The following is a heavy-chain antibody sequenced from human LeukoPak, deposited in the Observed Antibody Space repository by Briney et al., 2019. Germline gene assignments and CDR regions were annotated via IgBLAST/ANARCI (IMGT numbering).Heavy chain of an antibody. CDR2: IVVGSGNT. CDR3: AGDWVISDYYGSGSYTYYYGMDV. D-gene: IGHD3-10*01. Sequence: SVKVSCKASGFTFTSSSMQWVRQAPGQRLEWIGWIVVGSGNTNYAQKFQGRVTITRDMSTSTAYMELSSLSSEDTAVYYRAGDWVISDYYGSGSYTYYYGMDVWGQGTTVTVSS. V-gene: IGHV1-58*02. CDR1: GFTFTSSS. J-gene: IGHJ6*02.